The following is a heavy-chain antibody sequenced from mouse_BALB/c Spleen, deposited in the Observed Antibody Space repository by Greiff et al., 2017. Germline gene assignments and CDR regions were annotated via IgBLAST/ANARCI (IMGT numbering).Heavy chain of an antibody. Sequence: VQLKESGAELVKPGASVKLSCTASGFNIKDTYMHWVKQRPEQGLEWIGRIDPANGNTKYDPKFQGKATITADTSSNTAYLQLSSLTSEDTAVYYCARRQGSSYWYFDVWGAGTTVTVSS. CDR2: IDPANGNT. CDR1: GFNIKDTY. D-gene: IGHD1-1*02. V-gene: IGHV14-3*02. CDR3: ARRQGSSYWYFDV. J-gene: IGHJ1*01.